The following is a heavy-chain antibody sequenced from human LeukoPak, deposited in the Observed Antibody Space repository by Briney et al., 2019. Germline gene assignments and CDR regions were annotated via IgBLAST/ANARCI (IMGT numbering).Heavy chain of an antibody. CDR2: INHSGST. CDR3: ARGRNIVAPGGLLDY. CDR1: GGSISSSSYY. J-gene: IGHJ4*02. D-gene: IGHD5-12*01. Sequence: PSETLSLTCTVSGGSISSSSYYWGWIRQPPGKGLEWIGEINHSGSTNYNPSLKSRVTISVDTSKNQFSLKLSSVTAADTAVYYCARGRNIVAPGGLLDYWGQGTLVTVSS. V-gene: IGHV4-39*07.